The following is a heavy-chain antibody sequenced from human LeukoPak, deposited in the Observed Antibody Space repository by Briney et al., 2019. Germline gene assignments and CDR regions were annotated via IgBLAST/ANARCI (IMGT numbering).Heavy chain of an antibody. J-gene: IGHJ3*02. Sequence: PGGSLRLSCAASGFTFSDYSMNWVRQAPGKGLEWVSSITSNSKYIEYGGSVKGRFTLSRDNAKISLYLQMNSLRAEDTAVYYCARGQYKLDAFDIWGQGTMVTVSS. CDR3: ARGQYKLDAFDI. CDR1: GFTFSDYS. V-gene: IGHV3-21*01. CDR2: ITSNSKYI. D-gene: IGHD1-14*01.